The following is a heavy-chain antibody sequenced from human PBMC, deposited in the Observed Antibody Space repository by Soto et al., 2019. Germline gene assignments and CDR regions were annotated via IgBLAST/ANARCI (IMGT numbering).Heavy chain of an antibody. V-gene: IGHV1-69*12. J-gene: IGHJ6*02. CDR3: ARDKDRVLLGGNYYDAMDV. CDR1: GGTFSTSA. CDR2: IIPIFGTA. D-gene: IGHD2-8*01. Sequence: QVQLVQSGAEVMQPGSSVRVSCKASGGTFSTSAISWVRQAPGQGLEWMGGIIPIFGTADYAQKFQGRVTITADESTSTADMELGSLRSEDTAVYFCARDKDRVLLGGNYYDAMDVWGQGTTVTVSS.